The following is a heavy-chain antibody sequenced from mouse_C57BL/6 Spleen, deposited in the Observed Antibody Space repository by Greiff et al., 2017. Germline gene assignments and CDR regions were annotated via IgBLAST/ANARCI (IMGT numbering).Heavy chain of an antibody. CDR2: IHPNSGST. CDR1: GYTFTSYW. Sequence: QVQLQQPGAELVKPGASVKLSCKASGYTFTSYWMHWVKQRPGQGLEWIGMIHPNSGSTNYNEKVKSKATLTVDKSSSTAYMQLSSLTSEDSAVYYCASERWFPKAMDYWGQGTSVTVSS. CDR3: ASERWFPKAMDY. V-gene: IGHV1-64*01. J-gene: IGHJ4*01. D-gene: IGHD2-3*01.